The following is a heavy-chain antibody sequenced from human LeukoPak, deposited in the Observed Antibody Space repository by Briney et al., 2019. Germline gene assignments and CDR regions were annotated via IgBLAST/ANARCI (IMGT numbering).Heavy chain of an antibody. D-gene: IGHD2/OR15-2a*01. CDR1: GFTFSSYG. CDR2: IWYDGSNK. J-gene: IGHJ4*02. V-gene: IGHV3-33*01. Sequence: AGGSLRLSCAASGFTFSSYGMHWVRQAPGKGLEWVALIWYDGSNKYYTDPVKGRLTISRDNSKDTLYLQMNSLRAEDTAIYYCAREGPRGNSQFDYWGQGTLVTVS. CDR3: AREGPRGNSQFDY.